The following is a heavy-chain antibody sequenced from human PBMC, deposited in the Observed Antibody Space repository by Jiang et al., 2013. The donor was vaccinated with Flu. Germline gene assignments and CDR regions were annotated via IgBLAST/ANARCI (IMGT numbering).Heavy chain of an antibody. CDR3: ARAVGPTTGAYYFES. J-gene: IGHJ4*02. V-gene: IGHV1-2*06. Sequence: SGAEVKKPGASVKVSCKASGYTFTAYWMHWVRQAPGQGLEWMGRINPNSGGTNYAQNSQGRVTITRDTSISTAYMELSRLRSDDTAIYYCARAVGPTTGAYYFESWGQGTLVTVSS. CDR1: GYTFTAYW. CDR2: INPNSGGT. D-gene: IGHD1-26*01.